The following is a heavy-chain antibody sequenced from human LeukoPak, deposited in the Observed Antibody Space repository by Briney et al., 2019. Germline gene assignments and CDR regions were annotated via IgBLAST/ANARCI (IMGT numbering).Heavy chain of an antibody. CDR3: ARPSLIHYSSSWYLGAFDI. Sequence: ASVTVSCKASGYTFTTYAINWVRQAPGQGLEWMGWINTNTGNPTYAQGFTGRFVFSLDTSVSTAYLQISSLKAEDTAVYYCARPSLIHYSSSWYLGAFDIWGQGTMVTVSS. J-gene: IGHJ3*02. V-gene: IGHV7-4-1*02. D-gene: IGHD6-13*01. CDR2: INTNTGNP. CDR1: GYTFTTYA.